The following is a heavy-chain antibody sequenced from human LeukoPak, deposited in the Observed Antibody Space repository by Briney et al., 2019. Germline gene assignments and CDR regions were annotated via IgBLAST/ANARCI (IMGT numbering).Heavy chain of an antibody. J-gene: IGHJ6*04. Sequence: SGESLPISGRGSGYNFDTCWISGVRPMPGKGLEWMGIIYPSDSDTKYSPSFQGQVTISADKSINTAYLQWSGRRAPATARFYCARTSATYFSVWGKGTTVTVSS. CDR3: ARTSATYFSV. D-gene: IGHD3-3*01. CDR1: GYNFDTCW. V-gene: IGHV5-51*01. CDR2: IYPSDSDT.